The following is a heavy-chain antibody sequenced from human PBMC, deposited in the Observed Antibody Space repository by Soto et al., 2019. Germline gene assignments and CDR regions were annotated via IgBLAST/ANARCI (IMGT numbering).Heavy chain of an antibody. J-gene: IGHJ4*02. CDR1: GFTFSIFA. V-gene: IGHV3-23*01. CDR2: ISGSGGST. Sequence: PGGSLRLSCAASGFTFSIFAMSWVRQSPGKGLEWVSTISGSGGSTYYADAVKGRFTISRDNSMGTLYLQMKSLRVEDTAIYYCEKEVSLGSTVDIGYWGQGALVTVSS. D-gene: IGHD7-27*01. CDR3: EKEVSLGSTVDIGY.